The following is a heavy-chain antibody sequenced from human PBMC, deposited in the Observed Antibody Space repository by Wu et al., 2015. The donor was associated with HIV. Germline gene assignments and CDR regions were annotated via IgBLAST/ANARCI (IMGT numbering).Heavy chain of an antibody. V-gene: IGHV1-69*05. Sequence: QVQLVQSGAEVKKPGSSVMISCKASGNTFNAINWVRQAPGRGLEWMGGIIPLFGTRDYAHMFQGRITISTDESTSTAFLRLTTLKSEDTAVYYCATPRSPGFSSAWPTYFDYWGQGTLVIVSS. D-gene: IGHD3-22*01. CDR3: ATPRSPGFSSAWPTYFDY. CDR1: GNTFNA. J-gene: IGHJ1*01. CDR2: IIPLFGTR.